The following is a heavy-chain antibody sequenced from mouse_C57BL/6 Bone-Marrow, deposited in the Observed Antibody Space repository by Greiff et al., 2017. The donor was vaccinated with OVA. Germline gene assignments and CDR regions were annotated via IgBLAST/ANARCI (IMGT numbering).Heavy chain of an antibody. CDR2: INPGSGGT. D-gene: IGHD2-1*01. Sequence: QVQLQQSGAELVRPGTSVKVSCKASGYAFTNYLIEWVKQRPGQGLEWIGVINPGSGGTNYNEKFKGKATLTADKCSSTAYMQLSSLTSEDSAGYVCARFGNYGYFDVWGTGTTVTVSS. CDR3: ARFGNYGYFDV. J-gene: IGHJ1*03. V-gene: IGHV1-54*01. CDR1: GYAFTNYL.